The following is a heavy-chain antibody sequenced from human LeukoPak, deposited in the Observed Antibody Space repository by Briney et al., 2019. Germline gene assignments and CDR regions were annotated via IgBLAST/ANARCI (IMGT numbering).Heavy chain of an antibody. Sequence: GGSLRLSCAASGFTFSSYAMSWVRQAPGEGVEWVSAISGSGGSTYYADSVKGRFTISRDNSKNTLYLQMNSLRAEDTAVYYCAKSHYGDYPRPFDYWGQGTLVTVSS. CDR1: GFTFSSYA. CDR2: ISGSGGST. V-gene: IGHV3-23*01. J-gene: IGHJ4*02. CDR3: AKSHYGDYPRPFDY. D-gene: IGHD4-17*01.